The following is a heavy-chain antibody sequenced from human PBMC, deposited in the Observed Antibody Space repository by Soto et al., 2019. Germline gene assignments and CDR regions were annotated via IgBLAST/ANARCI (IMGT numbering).Heavy chain of an antibody. Sequence: QVQLVQSGAEVKKPGASAKVSCKASGYIFTSYYIHWVRQAPGQGLEWMGWINPFDGSRMFAQSFQGRVTMTRDTSTSTVYMEVSSLRSEDTAVYYCSRVDPGETSPFDHWGQGTLVTVSS. CDR1: GYIFTSYY. J-gene: IGHJ4*02. D-gene: IGHD3-10*01. CDR3: SRVDPGETSPFDH. V-gene: IGHV1-46*03. CDR2: INPFDGSR.